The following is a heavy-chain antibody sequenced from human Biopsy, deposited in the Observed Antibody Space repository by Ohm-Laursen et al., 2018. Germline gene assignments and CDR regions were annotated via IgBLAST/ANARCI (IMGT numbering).Heavy chain of an antibody. V-gene: IGHV4-59*07. Sequence: SDTLSLTCTVSGGSISSDYWSWIRQTPGKGLEWIGYFRFEDRTSYNSSLKSRVTISADTSKNQFSLRLSSVTAADTAVYYCALGGGSYVNFDYWGQGTLVTVSS. D-gene: IGHD1-26*01. CDR1: GGSISSDY. CDR2: FRFEDRT. J-gene: IGHJ4*02. CDR3: ALGGGSYVNFDY.